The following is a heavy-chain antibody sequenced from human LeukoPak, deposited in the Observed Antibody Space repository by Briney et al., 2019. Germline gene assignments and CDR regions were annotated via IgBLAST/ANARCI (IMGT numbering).Heavy chain of an antibody. CDR2: IRYDGSNK. V-gene: IGHV3-30*02. CDR1: GFTFSSYG. J-gene: IGHJ6*03. Sequence: GGSLRLSCAASGFTFSSYGMHWVRQAPGKGLEWVAFIRYDGSNKYYADSVKGRFTISRDNSKNTLYLQMNSLRAEDTAVYYCARDFLYCSGGSCYYYYYMDVWGKGTTVTVSS. CDR3: ARDFLYCSGGSCYYYYYMDV. D-gene: IGHD2-15*01.